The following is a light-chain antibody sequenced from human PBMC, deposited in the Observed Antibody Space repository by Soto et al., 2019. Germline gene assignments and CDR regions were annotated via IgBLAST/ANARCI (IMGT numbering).Light chain of an antibody. CDR3: HQYGSSPGS. Sequence: EIVMTQSPATLSVSPGERATLSCRASQSVTNNYLAWYQQKRGQAPRLLIWGASIRAADLPDRFSGGGSGTDFTLTISRLEAEDFAIYYCHQYGSSPGSFGQGTKVDIK. V-gene: IGKV3-20*01. CDR1: QSVTNNY. CDR2: GAS. J-gene: IGKJ1*01.